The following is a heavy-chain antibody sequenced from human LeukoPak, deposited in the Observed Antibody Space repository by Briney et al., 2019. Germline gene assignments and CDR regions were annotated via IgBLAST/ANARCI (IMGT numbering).Heavy chain of an antibody. CDR1: GGSISSYY. Sequence: LSLTCTVSGGSISSYYWSWIRQPPGKGLEWVSYISSTGNPRHYAESVEGRFTISRDNAKNSLYLQMNSLRAEDTAVYYCAKMYGGTYIGNWGQGTLVTVSA. J-gene: IGHJ4*02. D-gene: IGHD1-26*01. CDR2: ISSTGNPR. V-gene: IGHV3-11*04. CDR3: AKMYGGTYIGN.